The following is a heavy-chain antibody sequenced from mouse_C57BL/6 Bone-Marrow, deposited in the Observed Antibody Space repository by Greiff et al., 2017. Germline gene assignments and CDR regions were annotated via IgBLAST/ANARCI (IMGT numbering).Heavy chain of an antibody. CDR1: GYTFTSYG. CDR2: IYPRSGNT. V-gene: IGHV1-81*01. CDR3: ANDYDNFDY. Sequence: LVESGAELARPGASVKLSCKASGYTFTSYGISWVKQRTGQGLEWIGEIYPRSGNTYYNEKFKGKATLTADKSSSTAYMELRSLTSEDSAVYFCANDYDNFDYWGQGTTLTVSS. D-gene: IGHD2-4*01. J-gene: IGHJ2*01.